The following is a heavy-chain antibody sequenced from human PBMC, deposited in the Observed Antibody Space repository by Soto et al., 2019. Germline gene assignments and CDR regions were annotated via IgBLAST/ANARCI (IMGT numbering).Heavy chain of an antibody. Sequence: QVQLVQSGAEVKKPGTSVKVSCKASGYSFATYAIHWLRQPPGQGLEWMGWINPATGNTEYSDKFQDRVTFTRDTSATTAYMELRGLRSEDTAVYYCARRYKSAGWLEPWGQGTLVTVSS. CDR3: ARRYKSAGWLEP. J-gene: IGHJ5*02. V-gene: IGHV1-3*01. CDR2: INPATGNT. D-gene: IGHD1-1*01. CDR1: GYSFATYA.